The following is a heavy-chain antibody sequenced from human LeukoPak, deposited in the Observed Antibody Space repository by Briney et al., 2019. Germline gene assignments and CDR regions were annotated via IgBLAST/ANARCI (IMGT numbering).Heavy chain of an antibody. CDR1: GGSFSGYY. Sequence: PSETLSLNCAVYGGSFSGYYWSWIRQPPGQGLEWIGEINHSGSTNYNPSLKSRVTISVDTSKNQFSLKLSSVTAADTAVYYCARGRSDSSSSVYSDYWGQGTLVTVSS. CDR3: ARGRSDSSSSVYSDY. D-gene: IGHD6-6*01. CDR2: INHSGST. J-gene: IGHJ4*02. V-gene: IGHV4-34*01.